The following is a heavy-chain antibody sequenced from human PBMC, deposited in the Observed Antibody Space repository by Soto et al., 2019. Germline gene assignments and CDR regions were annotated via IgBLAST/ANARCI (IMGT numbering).Heavy chain of an antibody. V-gene: IGHV6-1*01. J-gene: IGHJ3*02. CDR1: GDSVSSNSAA. CDR3: ARVVYRHKRLLDAFDI. D-gene: IGHD3-10*01. Sequence: SQTLSLTCAISGDSVSSNSAAWNWIRQSPSRGLEWLGRTYYRSKWYNDYAVSVKSRITINPDTSKNQFSLQLNSVTPEDTAVYYCARVVYRHKRLLDAFDIWGQGTMVTVSS. CDR2: TYYRSKWYN.